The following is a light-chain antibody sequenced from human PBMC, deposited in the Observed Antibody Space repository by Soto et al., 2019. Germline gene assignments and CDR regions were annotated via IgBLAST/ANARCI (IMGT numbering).Light chain of an antibody. V-gene: IGKV3D-15*01. Sequence: EIVMTQSPATLSLSPGERATLSCRASQSVSSNLAWYQQKPGQAPRLLIYGASTRATGIPARFSGSGSGTEFTLTISSLQSEDFAVYSCQQRSNWPITFGQGTRLEIK. CDR1: QSVSSN. J-gene: IGKJ5*01. CDR3: QQRSNWPIT. CDR2: GAS.